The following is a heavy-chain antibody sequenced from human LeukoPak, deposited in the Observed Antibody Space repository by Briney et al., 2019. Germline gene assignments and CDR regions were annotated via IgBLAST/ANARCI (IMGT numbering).Heavy chain of an antibody. J-gene: IGHJ4*02. CDR1: GYTLTGYY. V-gene: IGHV1-2*02. CDR2: INPNSGVT. Sequence: GASVKVSCKASGYTLTGYYMHWVRQAPGQGLEWMGWINPNSGVTKYAQKFQGRVTMTRDTSISTAYMELSGLRSDDTAVYYCAKWIEAGGYYFDYRGQGTVVTVSS. CDR3: AKWIEAGGYYFDY. D-gene: IGHD2-15*01.